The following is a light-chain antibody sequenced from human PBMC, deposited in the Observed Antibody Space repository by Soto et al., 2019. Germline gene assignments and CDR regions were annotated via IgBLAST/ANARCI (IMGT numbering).Light chain of an antibody. CDR1: QSVRSN. CDR3: QQYNNWPQT. CDR2: AAS. Sequence: EIVMTQSPATLSVSPGEWATLSCRASQSVRSNLAWYQQRPGQAPRLLIYAASTRATGIPARFSGSGSGTEFTLTISSLQSEDFAVYYCQQYNNWPQTFGQGTKVDIK. V-gene: IGKV3D-15*01. J-gene: IGKJ1*01.